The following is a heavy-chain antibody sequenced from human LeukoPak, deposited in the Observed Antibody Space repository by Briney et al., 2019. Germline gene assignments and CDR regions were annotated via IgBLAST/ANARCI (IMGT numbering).Heavy chain of an antibody. CDR3: ARDPSAFDI. CDR2: IKQDGSEK. CDR1: GFTFSDYW. V-gene: IGHV3-7*05. J-gene: IGHJ3*02. Sequence: GGSLRLSCAASGFTFSDYWMSWVRQAPGKGLEWVANIKQDGSEKYYVDSVKGRCTISRDNAKNSLHLQMNSLRAEDTTVYYCARDPSAFDIWGQGTMVTVSS.